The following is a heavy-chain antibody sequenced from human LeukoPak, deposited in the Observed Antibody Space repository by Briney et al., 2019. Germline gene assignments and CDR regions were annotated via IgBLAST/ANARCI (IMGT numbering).Heavy chain of an antibody. Sequence: GASVKISCKASGYTFTGYYMHWVRQAPGQGLEWMGWIDPNSGGTNYAQTFQGRVTMTRDTSISPAYMELSRLRSDDTAVYYCARSPVDTAIQSRYYYYYYYMDVWGKGTTVTISS. CDR2: IDPNSGGT. V-gene: IGHV1-2*02. J-gene: IGHJ6*03. CDR1: GYTFTGYY. D-gene: IGHD5-18*01. CDR3: ARSPVDTAIQSRYYYYYYYMDV.